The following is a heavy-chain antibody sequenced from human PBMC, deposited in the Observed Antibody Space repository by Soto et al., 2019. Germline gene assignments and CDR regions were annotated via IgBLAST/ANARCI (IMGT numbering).Heavy chain of an antibody. J-gene: IGHJ3*02. CDR2: IVVGSGNT. D-gene: IGHD3-22*01. CDR1: GFTFTSSA. V-gene: IGHV1-58*01. CDR3: ARADYYDSSGYFSMSVGGPGASVVTDAFDI. Sequence: SVKDSCKASGFTFTSSAVQWVRQARGQRLEWIGWIVVGSGNTNYAQKFQERVTITRDMSTSTAYMELSSLRSEDTAVYYCARADYYDSSGYFSMSVGGPGASVVTDAFDIWG.